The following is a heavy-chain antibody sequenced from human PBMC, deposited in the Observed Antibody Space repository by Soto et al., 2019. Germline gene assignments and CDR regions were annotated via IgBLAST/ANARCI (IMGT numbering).Heavy chain of an antibody. CDR1: GFTFSSYS. Sequence: EVQLVESGGGRVKPVGSLRLSCAASGFTFSSYSMNWFRQAPGKGLEWVSSISSSSSYIYYADSVKGRFTISRDNAKNSLYLQMNSLRAEDTAVYYCARSLNIAALADYYYYYMDVWGKGTTVTVSS. CDR3: ARSLNIAALADYYYYYMDV. D-gene: IGHD6-6*01. J-gene: IGHJ6*03. CDR2: ISSSSSYI. V-gene: IGHV3-21*01.